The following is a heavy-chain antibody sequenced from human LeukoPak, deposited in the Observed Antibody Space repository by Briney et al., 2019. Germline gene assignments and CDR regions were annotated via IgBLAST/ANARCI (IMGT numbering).Heavy chain of an antibody. CDR3: ARVPTYYDFWSGYWSYYYYMDV. V-gene: IGHV1-69*05. CDR1: GGTFSSYA. CDR2: IIPIFGTA. J-gene: IGHJ6*03. Sequence: GASVKVSCKASGGTFSSYAISWVRQAPGQGLEWMGGIIPIFGTANYAQKFQGRVTITTDESTSTAYMELSSLRSEDTAVYYCARVPTYYDFWSGYWSYYYYMDVWGKGTTVTVSS. D-gene: IGHD3-3*01.